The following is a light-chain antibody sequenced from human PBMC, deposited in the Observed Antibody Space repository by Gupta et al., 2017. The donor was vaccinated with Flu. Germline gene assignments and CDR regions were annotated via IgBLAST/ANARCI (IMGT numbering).Light chain of an antibody. CDR1: QSVSSN. J-gene: IGKJ2*01. CDR3: KKYINWLHT. Sequence: QATLSVSPGERATLSGRASQSVSSNLAWYQQKPGQAPRLLIYGEAIRATGIPARFSVSGCGTEFTLSSSSLQSEDLVVYSCKKYINWLHTFGQGTKLEMK. CDR2: GEA. V-gene: IGKV3-15*01.